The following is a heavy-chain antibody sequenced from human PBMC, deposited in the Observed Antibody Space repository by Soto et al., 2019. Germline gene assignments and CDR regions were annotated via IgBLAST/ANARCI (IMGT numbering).Heavy chain of an antibody. CDR2: ISAYNGNT. CDR3: ARDLGIIGVAASGWFDP. D-gene: IGHD6-19*01. Sequence: ASLKVSCKSSGYTFTSYVISWVRQAPGQGLEWMGWISAYNGNTNYAQKLQGRVTMTTDTSTSTAYMELRSLRSEDTAVYYCARDLGIIGVAASGWFDPWGQGTLVTVS. V-gene: IGHV1-18*01. J-gene: IGHJ5*02. CDR1: GYTFTSYV.